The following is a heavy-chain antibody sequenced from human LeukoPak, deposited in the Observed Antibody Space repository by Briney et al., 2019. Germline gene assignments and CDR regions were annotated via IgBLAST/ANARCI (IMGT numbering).Heavy chain of an antibody. Sequence: GGSLRLSCAASGFTFSSYNMNWVRQAPGKGLEWVSSIGSSSSYIYYADSVKGRFSISRDNAKNSLYLQMNSLRAEDTAVYYCARGATVRTPPLDYWGQGTQVTVSS. D-gene: IGHD4-23*01. CDR2: IGSSSSYI. J-gene: IGHJ4*02. CDR1: GFTFSSYN. CDR3: ARGATVRTPPLDY. V-gene: IGHV3-21*01.